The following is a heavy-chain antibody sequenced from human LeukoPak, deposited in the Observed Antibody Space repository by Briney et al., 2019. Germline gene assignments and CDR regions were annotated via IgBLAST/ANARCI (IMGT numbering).Heavy chain of an antibody. J-gene: IGHJ4*02. V-gene: IGHV3-30*02. D-gene: IGHD6-6*01. CDR2: IRYDESKK. CDR3: AKVGGPYSSSSGGYFDY. CDR1: GFTFSSYS. Sequence: GGSLRLSCAASGFTFSSYSMNWVRQAPGKGLEWVAFIRYDESKKYYADSVKGRFTISRDNSKNTLYLQMNSLRAEDTAVYYCAKVGGPYSSSSGGYFDYWGQGTLVTVSS.